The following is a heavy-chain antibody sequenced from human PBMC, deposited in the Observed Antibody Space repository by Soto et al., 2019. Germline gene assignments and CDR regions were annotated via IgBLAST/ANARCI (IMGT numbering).Heavy chain of an antibody. CDR3: ARGKIIGP. D-gene: IGHD3-3*01. V-gene: IGHV4-61*01. CDR2: IYSSGST. CDR1: GGSVSSGSYY. Sequence: SETLSLTCTVSGGSVSSGSYYWSWIRQPPGKGLEWIGYIYSSGSTSYNPSLKSRVTISVDTSKNQFSLKLSSVTAADTAVYYCARGKIIGPWGQGTLVTAPQ. J-gene: IGHJ5*02.